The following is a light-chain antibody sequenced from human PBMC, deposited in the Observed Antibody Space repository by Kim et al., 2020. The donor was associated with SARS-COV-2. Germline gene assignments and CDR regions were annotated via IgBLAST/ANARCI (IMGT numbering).Light chain of an antibody. CDR2: QDN. V-gene: IGLV3-1*01. J-gene: IGLJ1*01. Sequence: SYELTQPPSVSVSPGQTASITCSGYKLGDKYVSWYQQKPGQSPVVVIYQDNQRPSGIPERFSGSNSGNTATLTISGTQAMDEADYYCQAWDSSTHNYVFGAGTQLPS. CDR3: QAWDSSTHNYV. CDR1: KLGDKY.